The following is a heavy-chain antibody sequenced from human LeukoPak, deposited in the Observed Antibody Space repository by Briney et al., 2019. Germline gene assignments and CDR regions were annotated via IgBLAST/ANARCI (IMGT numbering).Heavy chain of an antibody. J-gene: IGHJ4*02. D-gene: IGHD3-10*01. V-gene: IGHV3-30*04. CDR2: ISYDGSNK. Sequence: GRSLRLSCAASGFTFSSYAMHWVRQAPGKGLEWVAVISYDGSNKYYADSVKGRFTISRDNSKNTLYLQMNSLRAGDTAVYYCVAGADYYGSGGLNDYWGQGTLVTVSS. CDR3: VAGADYYGSGGLNDY. CDR1: GFTFSSYA.